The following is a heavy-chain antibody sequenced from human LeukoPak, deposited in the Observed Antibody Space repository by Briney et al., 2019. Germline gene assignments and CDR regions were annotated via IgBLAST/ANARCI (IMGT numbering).Heavy chain of an antibody. V-gene: IGHV3-11*01. J-gene: IGHJ4*02. D-gene: IGHD4-17*01. CDR1: GGSISSYY. CDR2: ISSSTSTI. CDR3: ARGLRAVTHYFDY. Sequence: LSLTCTVSGGSISSYYWSWIRQAPGKGLEWVSYISSSTSTIYYADSVKGRFTISRDNAKNSLYLQMNSLRAEDTAVYYCARGLRAVTHYFDYWGQGTLVTVSS.